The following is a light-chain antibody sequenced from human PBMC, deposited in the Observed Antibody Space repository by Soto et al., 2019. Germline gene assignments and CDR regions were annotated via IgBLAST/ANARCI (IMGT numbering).Light chain of an antibody. CDR2: DAS. CDR3: QQYNNFRWT. J-gene: IGKJ1*01. V-gene: IGKV1-5*01. Sequence: DIEMTQSPATLSASLGDRVTISCRASQSISSWLSWYQQKPGKAPKLMIYDASTLQSGVPSRFSGSGSGTDFTLTISCLQSEDVATYYCQQYNNFRWTFGQGTKVDIK. CDR1: QSISSW.